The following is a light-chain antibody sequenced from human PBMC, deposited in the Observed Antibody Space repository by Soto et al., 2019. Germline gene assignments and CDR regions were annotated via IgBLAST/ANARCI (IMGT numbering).Light chain of an antibody. CDR2: KAS. Sequence: DIQMTQSPSTLSASVGDSVTSTCRASQSISSWLAWYQQKRGKAPKLLIYKASSLESGVPSRFSGSGSGTEFTLTISSLQPDDFATYYCQQYNSYPWTFGQGTKVEIK. CDR3: QQYNSYPWT. J-gene: IGKJ1*01. V-gene: IGKV1-5*03. CDR1: QSISSW.